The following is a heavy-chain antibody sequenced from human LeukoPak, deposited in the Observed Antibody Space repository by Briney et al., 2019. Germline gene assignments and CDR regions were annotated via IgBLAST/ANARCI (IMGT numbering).Heavy chain of an antibody. CDR2: IYYSGST. Sequence: PSETLSLTCTVSGGSISSYYWSWIRQPPGKGLEWIGYIYYSGSTNYNPSLKSRVTISVDTSKNQFSLKLSSVTAADTAVYYYARPVSGSSGWYYTYWGQGTLVTVSS. V-gene: IGHV4-59*12. CDR3: ARPVSGSSGWYYTY. D-gene: IGHD6-19*01. J-gene: IGHJ4*02. CDR1: GGSISSYY.